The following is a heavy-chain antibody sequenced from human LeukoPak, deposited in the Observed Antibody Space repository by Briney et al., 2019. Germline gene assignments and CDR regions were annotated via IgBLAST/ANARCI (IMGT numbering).Heavy chain of an antibody. CDR1: GYPISSGYY. CDR2: IYHSGST. Sequence: KPSETLSLTCTVSGYPISSGYYWGWIRQPPGKGLEWIGSIYHSGSTYYNPSLKSRVTISVDTSKNQFSLKLSSVTAADTAVYYCARGPRITMVRGVKAGPCDYWGQGTLVTVSS. J-gene: IGHJ4*02. V-gene: IGHV4-38-2*02. D-gene: IGHD3-10*01. CDR3: ARGPRITMVRGVKAGPCDY.